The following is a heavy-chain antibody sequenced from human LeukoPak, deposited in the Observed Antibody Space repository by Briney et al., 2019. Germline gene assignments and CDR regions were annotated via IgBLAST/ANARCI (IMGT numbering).Heavy chain of an antibody. J-gene: IGHJ4*02. D-gene: IGHD1-26*01. V-gene: IGHV1-2*06. CDR2: INPNNGGT. CDR3: TRESGSYHGNDY. Sequence: ASVKVSCKASGYTFTGYYMHWVRQAPGQGLEWMGRINPNNGGTNYAQKFQGRVTMTGDTSISTAYMELSSLRSVDTAVYYCTRESGSYHGNDYWGQGTLVTVSS. CDR1: GYTFTGYY.